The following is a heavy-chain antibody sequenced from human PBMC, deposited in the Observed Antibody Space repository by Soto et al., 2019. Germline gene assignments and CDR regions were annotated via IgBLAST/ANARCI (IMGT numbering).Heavy chain of an antibody. V-gene: IGHV4-59*01. CDR2: MYYSGST. D-gene: IGHD3-3*01. J-gene: IGHJ4*02. CDR3: ARGTFGVVKD. Sequence: SETLSVTCTVSCGSISSYYWSWIRQSPGKGLEWIGYMYYSGSTNYNPSLKSRVTISIDTSRNQFSLKLSSVTAADTAVYYCARGTFGVVKDWGQGTLVTVSS. CDR1: CGSISSYY.